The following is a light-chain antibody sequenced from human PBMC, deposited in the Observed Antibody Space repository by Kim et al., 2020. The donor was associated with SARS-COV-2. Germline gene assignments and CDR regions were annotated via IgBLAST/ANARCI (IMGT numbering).Light chain of an antibody. J-gene: IGKJ1*01. Sequence: EIVLTQSPGTLSLSPGERATLSCRASPSVSATYIAWYQQKPGQAPRLLIYSTSRRATGIPDRISGSGFETDFTLTISRLEPEDFAVYYCQEYGRTPWTFGQGNKVDIK. V-gene: IGKV3-20*01. CDR1: PSVSATY. CDR3: QEYGRTPWT. CDR2: STS.